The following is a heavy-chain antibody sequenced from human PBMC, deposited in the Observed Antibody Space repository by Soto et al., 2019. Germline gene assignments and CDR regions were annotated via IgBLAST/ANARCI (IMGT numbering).Heavy chain of an antibody. CDR1: GFTLSESF. CDR3: VREAWSNPDY. Sequence: QVQLVESGGGLVKPGGSLRLSCAASGFTLSESFMSWIRLAPGRGLEWVSYITPSGSYTRYADSVKGRFTISSDDAKNSLSLQMNSLRAEDTALYYCVREAWSNPDYWGQGTLVTVSS. V-gene: IGHV3-11*05. D-gene: IGHD1-26*01. J-gene: IGHJ4*02. CDR2: ITPSGSYT.